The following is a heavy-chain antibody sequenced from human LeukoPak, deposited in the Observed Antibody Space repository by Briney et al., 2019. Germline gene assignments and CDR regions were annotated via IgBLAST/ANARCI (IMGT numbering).Heavy chain of an antibody. J-gene: IGHJ4*02. CDR2: ISSSTTAI. Sequence: GGSLRLSGAASGFTFSDSSMNWVRQAPGKGLEWVSYISSSTTAIRYAESVKGRFTISRDNAKNLVYLQMNSLRDDDTAVYYCARAVDSSSWYRLDSWGRGTLVTVSS. CDR1: GFTFSDSS. D-gene: IGHD6-13*01. V-gene: IGHV3-48*02. CDR3: ARAVDSSSWYRLDS.